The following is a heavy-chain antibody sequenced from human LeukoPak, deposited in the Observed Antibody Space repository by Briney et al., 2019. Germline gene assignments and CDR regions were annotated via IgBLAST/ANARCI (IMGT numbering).Heavy chain of an antibody. Sequence: GGSLRLSCAASGFTFSSYAMSWVRQAPGKGLEWVSAISGSGGSTYYADSVKGRFTISRDNSKNTLYLQMNSLRAEDTAVYYCAKDYYGSGSYSDAFDIWGQGTMVTVSS. CDR1: GFTFSSYA. V-gene: IGHV3-23*01. J-gene: IGHJ3*02. CDR3: AKDYYGSGSYSDAFDI. CDR2: ISGSGGST. D-gene: IGHD3-10*01.